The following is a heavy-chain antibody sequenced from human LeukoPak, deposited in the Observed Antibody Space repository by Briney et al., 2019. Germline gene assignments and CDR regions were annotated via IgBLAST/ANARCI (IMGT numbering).Heavy chain of an antibody. J-gene: IGHJ4*02. CDR1: GFTFSSYG. CDR2: IWYDGSNK. Sequence: GGSLRLSCAASGFTFSSYGMHWVRQAPGKGLEWVAVIWYDGSNKYYADSVKGRFTISRDNSKNTLYLQVNSLRAEDTAVYYCAKDADFGYDSSGPTPEYYFDYWGQGTLVTVSS. V-gene: IGHV3-33*06. D-gene: IGHD3-22*01. CDR3: AKDADFGYDSSGPTPEYYFDY.